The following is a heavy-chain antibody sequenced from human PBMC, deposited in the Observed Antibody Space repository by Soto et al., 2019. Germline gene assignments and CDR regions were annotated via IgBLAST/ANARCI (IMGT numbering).Heavy chain of an antibody. V-gene: IGHV3-21*06. CDR2: ISSTTNYI. Sequence: PGGSLRLSCAASGFPFTRYSMNWVRQAPGKGLEWVSSISSTTNYIYYRDSMKGRFTISRDNAKNSLYLEINSLRAEDTAVYYCARESEDLTSNFDYWGQGTLVTVSS. CDR3: ARESEDLTSNFDY. J-gene: IGHJ4*02. CDR1: GFPFTRYS.